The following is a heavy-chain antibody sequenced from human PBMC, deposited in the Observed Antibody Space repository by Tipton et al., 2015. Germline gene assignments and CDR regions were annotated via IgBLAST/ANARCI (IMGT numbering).Heavy chain of an antibody. CDR2: IYSSATT. Sequence: GLVKPSETLSLTCTVSGGSISSYYWNWIRQSPGKGLEWIGYIYSSATTSYSSALRSRVTISVDTSKNQFSLRLRSVTAADTAVYYCARLGYSYGPGAFSFDYWGQGTRVTVSS. V-gene: IGHV4-4*09. CDR3: ARLGYSYGPGAFSFDY. CDR1: GGSISSYY. D-gene: IGHD5-18*01. J-gene: IGHJ4*02.